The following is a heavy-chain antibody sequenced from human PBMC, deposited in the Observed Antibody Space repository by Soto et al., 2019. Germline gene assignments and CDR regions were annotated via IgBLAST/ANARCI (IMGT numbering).Heavy chain of an antibody. CDR3: ARDVWNDYYYGMDV. D-gene: IGHD1-1*01. V-gene: IGHV4-59*01. J-gene: IGHJ6*02. CDR1: GGSISSYY. Sequence: SETLSLTCTVSGGSISSYYWSWIRQPPGKGLEWIGHIYYSWSTNYNPSLNSRVNISVDTSKNQFYLKLSSVTAADTAVYYCARDVWNDYYYGMDVWGQGTTVTVSS. CDR2: IYYSWST.